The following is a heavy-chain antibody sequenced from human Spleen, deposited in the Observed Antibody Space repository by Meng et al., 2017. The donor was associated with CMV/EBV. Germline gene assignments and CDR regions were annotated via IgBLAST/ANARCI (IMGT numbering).Heavy chain of an antibody. Sequence: LPHWGSGLFQPSQPLSRTYTVYGGSLSDAIRNCIRPPPGKGLERIGEIIHGGSPSYNPSLKSRVTISIDTSKNQLSLMLSSVTAADTAVYYCARRPTGIDYWGQGTLVTVSS. J-gene: IGHJ4*02. CDR2: IIHGGSP. CDR3: ARRPTGIDY. CDR1: GGSLSDAI. D-gene: IGHD2-8*02. V-gene: IGHV4-34*12.